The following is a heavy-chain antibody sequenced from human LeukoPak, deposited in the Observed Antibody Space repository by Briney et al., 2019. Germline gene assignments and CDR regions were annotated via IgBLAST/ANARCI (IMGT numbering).Heavy chain of an antibody. Sequence: GASVKVSCKASGGTFSSYAISWVRQAPGQGLEWMGGIIPIFGTANYAQKFQGRVTITADESTSTAYMELSSLRSEDTAVYYCVSGHLDLDTAMVRAFDIWGQGTMVTVSS. D-gene: IGHD5-18*01. CDR2: IIPIFGTA. CDR1: GGTFSSYA. J-gene: IGHJ3*02. CDR3: VSGHLDLDTAMVRAFDI. V-gene: IGHV1-69*13.